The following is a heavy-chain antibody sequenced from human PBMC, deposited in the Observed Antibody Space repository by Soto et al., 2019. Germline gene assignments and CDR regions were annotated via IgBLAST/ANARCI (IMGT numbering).Heavy chain of an antibody. J-gene: IGHJ3*02. Sequence: QVQLVQSGAEVKKPGSSVKVSCKASGGTFSSYAISWVRQAPGQGLEWMGGIIPIFGTANYAQKFQGRVTITADKSTSSAYMALSSLRSEDTGVYYCASSITGTTSGAFDIWGQGTMVTVSS. CDR3: ASSITGTTSGAFDI. CDR2: IIPIFGTA. D-gene: IGHD1-7*01. V-gene: IGHV1-69*06. CDR1: GGTFSSYA.